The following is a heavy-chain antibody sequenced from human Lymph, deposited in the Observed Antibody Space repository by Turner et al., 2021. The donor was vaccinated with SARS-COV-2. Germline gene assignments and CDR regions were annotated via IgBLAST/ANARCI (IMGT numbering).Heavy chain of an antibody. D-gene: IGHD1-26*01. Sequence: VQLVESGGGLVQPGGSLRLSCAASGFTFSYYWMSWVRQGPGKGLEWVANIKQDGSEKYYVDSVKGRFTISRDNAKNSLFLQMNSLRAEDTAVYYCARMGSSSWYFDYWGQGTLVTVSS. CDR1: GFTFSYYW. J-gene: IGHJ4*02. CDR2: IKQDGSEK. CDR3: ARMGSSSWYFDY. V-gene: IGHV3-7*01.